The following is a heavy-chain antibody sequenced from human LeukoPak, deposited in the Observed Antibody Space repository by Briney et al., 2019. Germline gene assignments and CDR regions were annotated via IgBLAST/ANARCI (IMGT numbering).Heavy chain of an antibody. J-gene: IGHJ5*02. Sequence: ASVKVSCKASGYTFTSYDINWVRQAPGKGLEWMGGFDPEDGETIYAQKFQGRVTMPEDTSTDTAYMELSSLRSEDTAVYYCATVVTGPWFDPWGQGTLVTVSS. CDR3: ATVVTGPWFDP. V-gene: IGHV1-24*01. CDR1: GYTFTSYD. D-gene: IGHD4-23*01. CDR2: FDPEDGET.